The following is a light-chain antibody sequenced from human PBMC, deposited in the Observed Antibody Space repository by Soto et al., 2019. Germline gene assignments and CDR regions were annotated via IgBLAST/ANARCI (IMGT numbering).Light chain of an antibody. CDR1: QGISNY. J-gene: IGKJ1*01. CDR2: AAS. CDR3: QKYNIAPQT. V-gene: IGKV1-27*01. Sequence: DIQMTQSPSSLSASVGDRVTITCRASQGISNYLAWYQQKPGKVPKLLIYAASTLQSGVPSRISGSGSGTDFTLTISSLQPEDVATDYCQKYNIAPQTFSQGTKVEIK.